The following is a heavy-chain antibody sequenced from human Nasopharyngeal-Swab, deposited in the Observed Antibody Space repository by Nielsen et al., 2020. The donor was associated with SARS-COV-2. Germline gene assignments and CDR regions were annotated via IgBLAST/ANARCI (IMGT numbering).Heavy chain of an antibody. CDR1: GYTFSAYA. V-gene: IGHV1-3*01. D-gene: IGHD4-17*01. Sequence: ASVKVSCKASGYTFSAYAIHWVRQAPGQRLEWMGWINAGNGNTKYSQKFQGRVTITRDTSASTAYMELSSLRSEDTAVYYCARDEYGDYTGDYWGQGTLVTVSS. CDR3: ARDEYGDYTGDY. J-gene: IGHJ4*02. CDR2: INAGNGNT.